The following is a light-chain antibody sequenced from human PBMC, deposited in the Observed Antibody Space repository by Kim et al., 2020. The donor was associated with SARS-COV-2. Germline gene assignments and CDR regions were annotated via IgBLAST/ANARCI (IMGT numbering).Light chain of an antibody. V-gene: IGLV3-21*04. CDR1: NIGSKG. CDR3: QVWVSSCDLRV. Sequence: SYELTQPPSVSVAPGKTARITCGGNNIGSKGVHWYQQKPGQAPVLVIYYDSDRPSGIPERFSGSNSGNTATLTISRVEAGDEADYYCQVWVSSCDLRVFG. J-gene: IGLJ2*01. CDR2: YDS.